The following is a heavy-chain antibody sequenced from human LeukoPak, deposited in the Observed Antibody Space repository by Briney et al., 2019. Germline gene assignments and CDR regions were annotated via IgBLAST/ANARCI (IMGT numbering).Heavy chain of an antibody. J-gene: IGHJ3*02. V-gene: IGHV3-21*01. CDR2: ISSSSSYI. Sequence: PGGSLRLSCAASGCTFSKYSMNWVRQAPGKGLEWVSSISSSSSYIYYADSVKGRFTISRDNAKNSLYLQMNSLRAEDTAVYYCATGPNCGGDCYSSDAFDIWGQGTMVTVSS. CDR3: ATGPNCGGDCYSSDAFDI. D-gene: IGHD2-21*02. CDR1: GCTFSKYS.